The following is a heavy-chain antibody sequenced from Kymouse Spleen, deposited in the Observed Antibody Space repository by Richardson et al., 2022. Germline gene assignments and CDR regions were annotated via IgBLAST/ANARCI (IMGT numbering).Heavy chain of an antibody. D-gene: IGHD2-2*02. CDR1: GFTFDDYG. Sequence: EVQLVESGGGVVRPGGSLRLSCAASGFTFDDYGMSWVRQAPGKGLEWVSGINWNGGSTGYADSVKGRFTISRDNAKNSLYLQMNSLRAEDTALYYCARDPEDIVVVPAAMPWNYFDYWGQGTLVTVSS. CDR3: ARDPEDIVVVPAAMPWNYFDY. CDR2: INWNGGST. J-gene: IGHJ4*02. V-gene: IGHV3-20*d01.